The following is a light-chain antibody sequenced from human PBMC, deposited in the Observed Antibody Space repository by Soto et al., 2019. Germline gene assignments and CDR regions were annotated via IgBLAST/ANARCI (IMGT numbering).Light chain of an antibody. CDR2: DVS. CDR1: SSDVGGYNY. CDR3: SSYTSSSTRRV. V-gene: IGLV2-14*01. J-gene: IGLJ1*01. Sequence: QSALTQPASVSGSPGQSITISCTGTSSDVGGYNYVSWYQQHPDKAPKLMIYDVSNRPSGVSNRFSGSKSGNTASLTISGLQAEDEADYYCSSYTSSSTRRVFGTGTKLTVL.